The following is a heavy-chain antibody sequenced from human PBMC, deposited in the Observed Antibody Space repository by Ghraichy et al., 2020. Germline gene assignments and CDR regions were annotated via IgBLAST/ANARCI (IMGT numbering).Heavy chain of an antibody. Sequence: LSLTCTVSGGSISGYNNYWGWVRQPPGKGLEWIGAIYYRGNTYYTPSLQSRVTMSMDTSRNQFFLNLTSVTAADTAVYFCARRPRMSPVTTKDWGQGTLVTVSS. CDR1: GGSISGYNNY. V-gene: IGHV4-39*01. J-gene: IGHJ4*02. CDR2: IYYRGNT. CDR3: ARRPRMSPVTTKD. D-gene: IGHD4-17*01.